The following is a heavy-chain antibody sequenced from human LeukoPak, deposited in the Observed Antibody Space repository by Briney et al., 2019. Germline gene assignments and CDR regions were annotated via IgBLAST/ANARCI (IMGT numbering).Heavy chain of an antibody. CDR2: IYSMGNT. D-gene: IGHD5-24*01. J-gene: IGHJ4*02. V-gene: IGHV3-66*01. CDR3: ATMRDGYNWGAHY. CDR1: GYSFTSYW. Sequence: GESLKISCKGSGYSFTSYWIGWVRQAPGKGLDWVSVIYSMGNTYHVDSVKGRFTISRDNSKNTVYLQMNSLRPEDTAVYYCATMRDGYNWGAHYWGQGTLVTVSS.